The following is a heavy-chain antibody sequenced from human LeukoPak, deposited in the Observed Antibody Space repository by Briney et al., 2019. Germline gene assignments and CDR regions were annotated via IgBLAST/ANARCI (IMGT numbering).Heavy chain of an antibody. CDR2: ISGSGGST. Sequence: PGGSLRLSCAASGFTFSSYAMSWVRQAPGKGLEWVSAISGSGGSTYYADSVKGRFTISRDNSKNTLYLQMNSLRAEDTAVYYCAEDLVYSSVGTGLDYWGQGTLVTVSS. CDR3: AEDLVYSSVGTGLDY. V-gene: IGHV3-23*01. CDR1: GFTFSSYA. J-gene: IGHJ4*02. D-gene: IGHD6-25*01.